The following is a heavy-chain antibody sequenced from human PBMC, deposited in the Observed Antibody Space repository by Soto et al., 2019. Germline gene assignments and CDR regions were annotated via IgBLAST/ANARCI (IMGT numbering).Heavy chain of an antibody. Sequence: ASVKVSCKASGYTFTSYAIHWVRQAPGQRLEWMGWINAGNGNTKYSQKFQGRVTITRDTSASTAYMELSSLRSEDTAVYYCASAAKYYDFWSGYSPFDYWGQGTLVTVSS. V-gene: IGHV1-3*01. CDR2: INAGNGNT. CDR1: GYTFTSYA. CDR3: ASAAKYYDFWSGYSPFDY. D-gene: IGHD3-3*01. J-gene: IGHJ4*02.